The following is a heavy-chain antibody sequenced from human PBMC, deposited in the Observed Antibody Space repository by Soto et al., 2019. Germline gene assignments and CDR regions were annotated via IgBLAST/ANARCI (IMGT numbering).Heavy chain of an antibody. CDR2: VSHDGRNT. V-gene: IGHV3-30*18. D-gene: IGHD6-19*01. J-gene: IGHJ4*02. CDR1: GFTFSDYA. Sequence: VQLGESGGGVVQPGRSLRLSCAACGFTFSDYAMHWVRQAPGKGLEWVAVVSHDGRNTHYADSVKGRFTISRDSSKNTVSLEMTSLRAEDTAVYYCAKGGRQWLVTSDFNYWGQGTLVTVSS. CDR3: AKGGRQWLVTSDFNY.